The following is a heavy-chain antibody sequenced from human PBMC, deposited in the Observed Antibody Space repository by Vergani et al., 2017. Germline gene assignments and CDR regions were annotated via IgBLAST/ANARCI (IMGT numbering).Heavy chain of an antibody. J-gene: IGHJ5*02. CDR2: INPNSGGT. V-gene: IGHV1-18*04. CDR1: GYTFTSYG. Sequence: QVQLVQSGAEVKKPGASVKVSCKASGYTFTSYGISWVRQAPGQGLEWMGWINPNSGGTNYAQKFQGRVTMTRDTSTSTVYMELSSLRSEDTALYYCARDLRDDSSGYPPGNWFDPWGQGTLVTVSS. CDR3: ARDLRDDSSGYPPGNWFDP. D-gene: IGHD3-22*01.